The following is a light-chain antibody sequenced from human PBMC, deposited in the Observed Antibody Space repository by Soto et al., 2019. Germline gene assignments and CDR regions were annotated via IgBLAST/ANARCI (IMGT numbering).Light chain of an antibody. CDR1: SSNLGAGYE. V-gene: IGLV1-44*01. CDR3: AAWDDSLNDVV. CDR2: SNN. Sequence: QSALTQPPSVSGAPGQRVTISCTGNSSNLGAGYEVHWYQQLPGTAPKLLIYSNNQRPSGVPDRFSGSKSGTSASLAISGLQSEDEADYYCAAWDDSLNDVVFGGGTKLTVL. J-gene: IGLJ2*01.